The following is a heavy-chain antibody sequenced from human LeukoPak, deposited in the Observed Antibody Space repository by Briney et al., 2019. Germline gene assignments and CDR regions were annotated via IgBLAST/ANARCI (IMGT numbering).Heavy chain of an antibody. J-gene: IGHJ5*02. Sequence: SETLSLTCAVYGGSFSGYYWSWIRRPPGKGLEWIGEINHSGSTNYNPSLKSRVTISVDTSKNQFSLELSSVTAADTAVYYCARVRDIVVVVAATEENWFDPWGQGTLVTVSS. CDR2: INHSGST. CDR3: ARVRDIVVVVAATEENWFDP. CDR1: GGSFSGYY. D-gene: IGHD2-15*01. V-gene: IGHV4-34*01.